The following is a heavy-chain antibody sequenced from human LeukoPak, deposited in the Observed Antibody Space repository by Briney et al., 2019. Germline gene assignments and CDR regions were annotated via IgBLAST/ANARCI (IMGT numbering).Heavy chain of an antibody. V-gene: IGHV4-4*07. CDR2: IYSSGST. Sequence: SETLSLTCSVSGGSISSYYWSWIRQPAGQGLEWIGRIYSSGSTNYNASLTSRVTMSVDTSKNQFSLKLSSVTAADTAVYYCARDGKWLTLYYFDYWGQGPLVSVSS. CDR1: GGSISSYY. J-gene: IGHJ4*02. D-gene: IGHD3-22*01. CDR3: ARDGKWLTLYYFDY.